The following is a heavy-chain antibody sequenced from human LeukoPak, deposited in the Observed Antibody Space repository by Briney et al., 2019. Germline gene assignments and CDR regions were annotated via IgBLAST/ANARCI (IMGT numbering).Heavy chain of an antibody. J-gene: IGHJ6*02. D-gene: IGHD1-26*01. CDR2: INSDGSST. CDR3: ARVRSGSSAGIYGMDV. Sequence: GGSLRLSCAASRFTFSSYWMHWVRQAPGKGLVWVSRINSDGSSTSYADSVKGRFTISRDNAKNTLYLQMNGLRAEDTAVYYCARVRSGSSAGIYGMDVWGQGTTVTVSS. V-gene: IGHV3-74*01. CDR1: RFTFSSYW.